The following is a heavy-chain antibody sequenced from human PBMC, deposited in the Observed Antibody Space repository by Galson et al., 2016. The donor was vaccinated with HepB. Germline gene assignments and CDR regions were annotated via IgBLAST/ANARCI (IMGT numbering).Heavy chain of an antibody. J-gene: IGHJ6*04. V-gene: IGHV3-11*01. CDR2: ITNSANTI. CDR1: GFTLSDYY. CDR3: ARGKGGGYYNPYYGMDA. D-gene: IGHD3-16*01. Sequence: SLRLSCAASGFTLSDYYMTWIRQAPGKGLEWISYITNSANTIYYADSVKDRFTIARDNARKLVCLQINSLRAEDTAVYYCARGKGGGYYNPYYGMDAWGKGTTVTVSS.